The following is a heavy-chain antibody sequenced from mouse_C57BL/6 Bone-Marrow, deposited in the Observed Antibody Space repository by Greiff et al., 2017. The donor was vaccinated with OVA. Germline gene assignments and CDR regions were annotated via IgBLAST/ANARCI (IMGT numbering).Heavy chain of an antibody. J-gene: IGHJ3*01. V-gene: IGHV1-50*01. CDR2: IVPSDSST. CDR3: AREDYPPGFAY. CDR1: GYTFTSYW. Sequence: QVQLQQPGAELVKPGASVKLSCKASGYTFTSYWMQLVKQRPGQGLEWIGEIVPSDSSTHYNQTFKGKATLTVDTSSSTAYRQLSSLTSEDSAVYYCAREDYPPGFAYWGQGTLVTVSA. D-gene: IGHD5-5*01.